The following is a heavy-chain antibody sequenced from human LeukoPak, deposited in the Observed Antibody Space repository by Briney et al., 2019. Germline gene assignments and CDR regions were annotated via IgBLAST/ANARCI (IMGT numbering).Heavy chain of an antibody. CDR2: ISIKGDRT. CDR1: GIIFSDYY. V-gene: IGHV3-23*01. CDR3: AKKGTVVTPGLYFGH. Sequence: GGSLRLSCAASGIIFSDYYMSWIRQAPGKGLEWVSTISIKGDRTYYVDSVKGRFTISIDNSDSTLFLQMNSLGAEDTAIYYCAKKGTVVTPGLYFGHWGQGILVTGSS. J-gene: IGHJ4*02. D-gene: IGHD4-23*01.